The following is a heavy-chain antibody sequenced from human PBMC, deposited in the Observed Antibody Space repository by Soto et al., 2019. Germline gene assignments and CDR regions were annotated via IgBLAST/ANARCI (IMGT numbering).Heavy chain of an antibody. J-gene: IGHJ3*02. Sequence: NPSETLSLTCAVSGYSISSSNWWGWIRQPPGKGLEWIGCIFYSGSAYYNPSLKSRVTMSVDTSKNQLSLKLGSVTAVDTAVYYCARMTPDSTRHLDDAFDIWGQGTMVTVSS. CDR3: ARMTPDSTRHLDDAFDI. D-gene: IGHD4-17*01. CDR1: GYSISSSNW. CDR2: IFYSGSA. V-gene: IGHV4-28*01.